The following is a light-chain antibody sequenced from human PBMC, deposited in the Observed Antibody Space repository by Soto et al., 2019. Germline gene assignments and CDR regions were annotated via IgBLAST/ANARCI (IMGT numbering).Light chain of an antibody. J-gene: IGKJ1*01. CDR2: KAS. CDR3: QQYETYWT. CDR1: QSISDW. V-gene: IGKV1-5*03. Sequence: GDSVTITCRASQSISDWLAWLQQKPGQAPKLLIYKASTLETGVPSRFSGSGFGTEFTLTISSLQPDDFATYYCQQYETYWTFGQGTKVDIK.